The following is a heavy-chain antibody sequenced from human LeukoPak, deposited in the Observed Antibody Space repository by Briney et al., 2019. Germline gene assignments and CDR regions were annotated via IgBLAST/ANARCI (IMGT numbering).Heavy chain of an antibody. CDR2: IIPIFGTA. D-gene: IGHD3-10*01. Sequence: SVKASCKASGGTFSSYAISWVRQAPGQGLEWMGGIIPIFGTANYAQKFQGRVTITADESTSTAYMELSSLRSEDTAVYYCARGGSGSYDAFDIWGQGTMVTVSS. V-gene: IGHV1-69*01. J-gene: IGHJ3*02. CDR3: ARGGSGSYDAFDI. CDR1: GGTFSSYA.